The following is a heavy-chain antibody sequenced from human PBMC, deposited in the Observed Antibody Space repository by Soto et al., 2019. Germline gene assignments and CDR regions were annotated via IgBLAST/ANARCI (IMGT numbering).Heavy chain of an antibody. CDR3: TRGRFSRGYPDYFDY. V-gene: IGHV3-49*04. CDR2: IRSKAYGGTT. J-gene: IGHJ4*02. D-gene: IGHD3-3*01. Sequence: GGSLRLSCTASGFTFGDYAMSWVRRAPGKGLEWVGFIRSKAYGGTTEYAASVKGRFTISRDDSKSIAYLQMNSLKTEDTAVYYCTRGRFSRGYPDYFDYWGQGTLVTVSS. CDR1: GFTFGDYA.